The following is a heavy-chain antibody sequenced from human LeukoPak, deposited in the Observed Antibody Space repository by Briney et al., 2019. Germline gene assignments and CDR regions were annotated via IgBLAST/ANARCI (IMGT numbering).Heavy chain of an antibody. CDR1: GYSFQDYW. Sequence: GESLKISCKGSGYSFQDYWIGWVRQVPERGPEVMGRIFPHDSDTKYSPSFEGQVTISVDKSISTAYVQWGSLRVSDTAIYYCAKFGIRGCSSSTRCYTSFFYYGMDVWGQGTTVTASS. CDR2: IFPHDSDT. CDR3: AKFGIRGCSSSTRCYTSFFYYGMDV. V-gene: IGHV5-51*01. J-gene: IGHJ6*02. D-gene: IGHD2-2*02.